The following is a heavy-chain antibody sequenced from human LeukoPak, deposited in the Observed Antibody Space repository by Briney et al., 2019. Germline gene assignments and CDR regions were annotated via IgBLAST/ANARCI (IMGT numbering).Heavy chain of an antibody. J-gene: IGHJ2*01. Sequence: PGGSLRLSCAASGFTFSSYTMNWVRQAPGKGLEWVSSISSGSTYIYYADSLRGRFTISRDNAKKSLYLQMNNLRVEDTALYYCARDLGRYFDLWGRGTLVTVSS. CDR3: ARDLGRYFDL. V-gene: IGHV3-21*01. CDR1: GFTFSSYT. CDR2: ISSGSTYI.